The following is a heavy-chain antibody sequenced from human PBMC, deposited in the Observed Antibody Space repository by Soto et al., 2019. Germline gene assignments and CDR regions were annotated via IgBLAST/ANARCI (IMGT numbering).Heavy chain of an antibody. CDR2: ISGDGGTT. J-gene: IGHJ4*02. Sequence: EVQLLESGGGLVQPGGSLRLSCAASGFTFSSYAMNWVRQAPGKGLEWVSIISGDGGTTSYADSVKGRFTISRDNSKNTLYLQMNSLRAEDTAVYYCAKKRVLVPAMYHFYYWGQGTLVTVSS. CDR1: GFTFSSYA. V-gene: IGHV3-23*01. CDR3: AKKRVLVPAMYHFYY. D-gene: IGHD2-2*01.